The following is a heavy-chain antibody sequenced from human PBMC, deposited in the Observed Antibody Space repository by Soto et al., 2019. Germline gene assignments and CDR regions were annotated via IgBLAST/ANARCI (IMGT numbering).Heavy chain of an antibody. V-gene: IGHV3-33*01. CDR1: GFTFSGYG. CDR3: ARVQSDTTIGVLDY. CDR2: IWDDGSNK. J-gene: IGHJ4*02. Sequence: PGGSLRLSCAASGFTFSGYGMHWVRQAPGKGLGWVAVIWDDGSNKYYVDSVKGRFTISRDNSKNTLYLQMNSLRAEDTAVYYCARVQSDTTIGVLDYWGQGTLVTVSS. D-gene: IGHD3-10*01.